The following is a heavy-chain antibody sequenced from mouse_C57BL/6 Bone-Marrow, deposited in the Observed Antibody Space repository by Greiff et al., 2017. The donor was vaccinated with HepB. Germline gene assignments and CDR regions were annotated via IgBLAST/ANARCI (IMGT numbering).Heavy chain of an antibody. J-gene: IGHJ3*01. CDR1: GYTFTDYY. CDR3: ARDYGNYGFAY. Sequence: VQLQQSGPELVKPGASVKISCKASGYTFTDYYMNWVKQSHGKSLEWIGDINPNNGGTSYNQKFKGKATLTVDKSSSTAYMELRSLTSEDSAVYYCARDYGNYGFAYWGQGTLVTVSA. D-gene: IGHD2-1*01. CDR2: INPNNGGT. V-gene: IGHV1-26*01.